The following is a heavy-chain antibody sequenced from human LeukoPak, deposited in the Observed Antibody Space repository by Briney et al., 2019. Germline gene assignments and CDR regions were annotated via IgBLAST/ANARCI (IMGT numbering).Heavy chain of an antibody. CDR1: GGSISSGDYY. CDR3: ARVRVGAHWFDP. D-gene: IGHD1-26*01. J-gene: IGHJ5*02. CDR2: IYYSGST. Sequence: SETLSLTCTVSGGSISSGDYYWSWIRQPPGKGLEWIGYIYYSGSTYYNPSLMSRVTILVDTSKDQFSLKLSSVTAADTAVYYCARVRVGAHWFDPWGQGTLVTVSS. V-gene: IGHV4-30-4*08.